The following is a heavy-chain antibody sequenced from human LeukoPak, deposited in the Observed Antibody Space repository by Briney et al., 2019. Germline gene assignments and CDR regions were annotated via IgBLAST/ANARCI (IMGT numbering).Heavy chain of an antibody. Sequence: GGSLRLSCAASGFTFSSYEMHWVRQAPGKGLEWVSYISSSGSTMHHADSVKGRFTISRDNGKNSLYLQMNSLRAEDTAVYYCAREASGYSYGLDAFDIWGQGTMVTVSS. V-gene: IGHV3-48*03. CDR2: ISSSGSTM. D-gene: IGHD5-18*01. CDR3: AREASGYSYGLDAFDI. J-gene: IGHJ3*02. CDR1: GFTFSSYE.